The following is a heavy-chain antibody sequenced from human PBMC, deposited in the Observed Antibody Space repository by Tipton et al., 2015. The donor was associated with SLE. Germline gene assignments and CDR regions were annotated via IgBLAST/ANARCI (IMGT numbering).Heavy chain of an antibody. CDR3: ARHRLDYDYVWGSYHYFDY. CDR2: MYYSGST. J-gene: IGHJ4*02. CDR1: GGSITSYY. V-gene: IGHV4-59*01. Sequence: TLSLTCTVSGGSITSYYWSWIRQPSGKGLEWIGYMYYSGSTNYNPSLKSRVTISVDTSKNQFSLKLNSVTAADTAVYYCARHRLDYDYVWGSYHYFDYWGQGILVTVSS. D-gene: IGHD3-16*02.